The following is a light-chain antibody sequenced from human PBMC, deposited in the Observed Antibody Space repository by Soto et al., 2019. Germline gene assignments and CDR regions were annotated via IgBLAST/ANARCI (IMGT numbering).Light chain of an antibody. J-gene: IGLJ2*01. V-gene: IGLV1-51*01. CDR2: DNN. CDR1: SSNIGKTY. CDR3: GTWDSSLTAVV. Sequence: QSVLTQPPSMSAAPGQKVTISCSGSSSNIGKTYVSWYQQFPGTAPKLLIYDNNKRPSGIPDRFSGSKSGTSATLGITGFQTGDEADYHCGTWDSSLTAVVFGGGTKVTVL.